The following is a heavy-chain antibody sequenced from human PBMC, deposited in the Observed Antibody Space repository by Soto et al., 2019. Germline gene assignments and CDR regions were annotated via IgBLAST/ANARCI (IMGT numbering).Heavy chain of an antibody. CDR1: GGTFSSYA. V-gene: IGHV1-69*01. CDR3: ALGYCSGGSCSSSTSYYYYGMDV. D-gene: IGHD2-15*01. Sequence: QVQLVQSGAEVQKPGSSVKVSCKASGGTFSSYAISWVRQAPGQGLEWMGGIIPIFGTANYAQKFQGRVTITADESTSTAYMELSSLRSEDTAVYYCALGYCSGGSCSSSTSYYYYGMDVWGQGTTVTVSS. J-gene: IGHJ6*02. CDR2: IIPIFGTA.